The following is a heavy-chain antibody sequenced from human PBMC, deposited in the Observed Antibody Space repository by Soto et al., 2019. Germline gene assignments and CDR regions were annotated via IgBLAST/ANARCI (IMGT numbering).Heavy chain of an antibody. CDR3: ARGERGYCSSTSCYAAGLYYYYYMDV. J-gene: IGHJ6*03. CDR1: GFTFSSYS. D-gene: IGHD2-2*01. V-gene: IGHV3-21*01. CDR2: ISSSSSYI. Sequence: GGSLRLSCAASGFTFSSYSMNWVRQAPGKGLEWVSSISSSSSYIYYADSVKGRFTISRDNAKNSLYLQMNSLRAEDTAVYYCARGERGYCSSTSCYAAGLYYYYYMDVWGKGTTVTVSS.